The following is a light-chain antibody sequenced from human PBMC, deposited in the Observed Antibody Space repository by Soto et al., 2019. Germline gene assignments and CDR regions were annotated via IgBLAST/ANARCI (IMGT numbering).Light chain of an antibody. CDR2: EVS. CDR3: SSYTSSSTLWV. J-gene: IGLJ1*01. V-gene: IGLV2-14*01. CDR1: SSDVGGYNY. Sequence: QSARTQPASVSGSPGQSITISCTGTSSDVGGYNYVSWYQQHPGKAPKLMIYEVSNRPSGVSNRFSGSKSGNTASLTISGLQAEDEADYYCSSYTSSSTLWVFGTGTKVTVL.